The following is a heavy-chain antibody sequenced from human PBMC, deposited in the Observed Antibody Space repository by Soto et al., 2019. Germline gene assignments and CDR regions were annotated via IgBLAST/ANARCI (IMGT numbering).Heavy chain of an antibody. V-gene: IGHV3-7*03. D-gene: IGHD5-12*01. CDR3: ARQRWVQLRHFDY. Sequence: GGSLRLSCAASGFTLSSYWMSWVRQAPGKGLEWVANVNQDGSEKNYVDSVKGRFTISRDYAKNSLYLQMNSLRAEDTAVYYCARQRWVQLRHFDYWGHGTRVTVSS. CDR2: VNQDGSEK. J-gene: IGHJ4*01. CDR1: GFTLSSYW.